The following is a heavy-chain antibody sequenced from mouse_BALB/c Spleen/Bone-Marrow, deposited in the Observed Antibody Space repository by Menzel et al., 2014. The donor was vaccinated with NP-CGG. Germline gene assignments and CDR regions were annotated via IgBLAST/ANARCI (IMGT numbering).Heavy chain of an antibody. V-gene: IGHV14-3*02. CDR1: GFNIKDTY. Sequence: VQLQQSGAELVKPGASVKLSCTASGFNIKDTYMHWVKQRPEQGLEWIGRIDPANGTTKYDPKFQGKATITADTSSNTAYLQLSNLASEDTAVYYCARWEYYAMDYWGQGTSVAVSS. CDR3: ARWEYYAMDY. J-gene: IGHJ4*01. D-gene: IGHD4-1*01. CDR2: IDPANGTT.